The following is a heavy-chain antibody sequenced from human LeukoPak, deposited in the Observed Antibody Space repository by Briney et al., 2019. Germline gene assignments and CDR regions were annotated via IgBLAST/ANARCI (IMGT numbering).Heavy chain of an antibody. CDR3: ARSFGGSYAYFDY. Sequence: GGSLRPSCAASGFTFSSYAMSWVRQAPGKGLEWVSAISGSGGSTYYADSVKGRFTISRDDSKSTLYLQMNSLRAEDTAVYYCARSFGGSYAYFDYWGQGTLVTVSS. CDR1: GFTFSSYA. CDR2: ISGSGGST. J-gene: IGHJ4*02. D-gene: IGHD1-26*01. V-gene: IGHV3-23*01.